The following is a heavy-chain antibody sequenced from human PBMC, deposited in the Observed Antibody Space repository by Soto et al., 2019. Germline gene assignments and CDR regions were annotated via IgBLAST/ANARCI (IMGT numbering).Heavy chain of an antibody. V-gene: IGHV5-10-1*01. CDR3: ANGVISNYGMDV. J-gene: IGHJ6*02. CDR1: GYSFTSYW. Sequence: PGESLKSSCNGSGYSFTSYWISWVRQRPGKGLEWMGRIDPSDSYTNYSPSFQGHVTISADKSISTAYLQWSSLKASDTAMYYCANGVISNYGMDVWGQGTTVTVSS. CDR2: IDPSDSYT. D-gene: IGHD3-16*02.